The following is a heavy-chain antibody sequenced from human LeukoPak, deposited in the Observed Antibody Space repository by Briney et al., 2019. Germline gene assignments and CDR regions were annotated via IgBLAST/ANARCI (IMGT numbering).Heavy chain of an antibody. Sequence: PGGSPRLSCAASGFTLTNYWMSWVRQAPGKGLEWVATIKPDGSDKAYVASVKGRFTISRDNAKNSLYLQMNSLRAEDTAVYYCARGYIGGQGTMVTVSS. CDR3: ARGYI. J-gene: IGHJ3*02. D-gene: IGHD1-1*01. V-gene: IGHV3-7*01. CDR2: IKPDGSDK. CDR1: GFTLTNYW.